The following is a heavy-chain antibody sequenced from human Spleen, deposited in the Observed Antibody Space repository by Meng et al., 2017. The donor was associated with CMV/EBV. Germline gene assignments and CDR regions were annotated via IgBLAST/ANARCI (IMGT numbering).Heavy chain of an antibody. V-gene: IGHV3-11*04. Sequence: GESLKISCAASGFTFSDYYMSWIRQAPGKGLEWVSYISSSGSTIYYADSVKGRFTISRDNAKNSLYLQMNSLRAEDTAVYYCARRFFYYDFWSGYYANYFDPWGQGTLVTVSS. CDR3: ARRFFYYDFWSGYYANYFDP. CDR2: ISSSGSTI. J-gene: IGHJ5*02. D-gene: IGHD3-3*01. CDR1: GFTFSDYY.